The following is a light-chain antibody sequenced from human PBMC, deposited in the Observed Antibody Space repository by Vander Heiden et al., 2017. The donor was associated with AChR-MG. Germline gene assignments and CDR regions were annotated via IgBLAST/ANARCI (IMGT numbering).Light chain of an antibody. CDR1: SLSGYY. J-gene: IGLJ3*02. Sequence: SSALTQDPAVSVALGQTVRITCQGDSLSGYYGGWYQQKPGQAPVLVMHGKNNRPSGIPDRFSGSTSGDTASLTITGAQAEDEADYYCNSRDNNNNHVMFGGGTRLTVL. CDR2: GKN. V-gene: IGLV3-19*01. CDR3: NSRDNNNNHVM.